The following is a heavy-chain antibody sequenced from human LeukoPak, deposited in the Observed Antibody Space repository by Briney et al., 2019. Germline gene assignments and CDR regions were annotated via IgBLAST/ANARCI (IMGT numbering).Heavy chain of an antibody. CDR2: ISSSDTTI. CDR3: ARVTGLETFDY. Sequence: GGSLRLSCAASGFTFSDYYMSWIRQAPGKGLDLVSFISSSDTTIYYADSVKGRFTISRDNAKNSLYLQMNSLRAEDTAVYYCARVTGLETFDYWGQGTLVTVSS. CDR1: GFTFSDYY. V-gene: IGHV3-11*01. J-gene: IGHJ4*02.